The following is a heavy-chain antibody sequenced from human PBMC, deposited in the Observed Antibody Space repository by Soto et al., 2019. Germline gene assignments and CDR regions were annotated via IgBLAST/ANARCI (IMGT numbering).Heavy chain of an antibody. CDR1: GFTFSSYS. D-gene: IGHD5-12*01. CDR3: AREVWVPGGGYFFDY. Sequence: GGSLRLSCAASGFTFSSYSMNWVRQAPGKGLEWVSCISSSSSYMYYADSMKGRFTISRDNAKNSLYLQMNSLRAEDTAVYYCAREVWVPGGGYFFDYWGQGTPVTVSS. J-gene: IGHJ4*02. V-gene: IGHV3-21*01. CDR2: ISSSSSYM.